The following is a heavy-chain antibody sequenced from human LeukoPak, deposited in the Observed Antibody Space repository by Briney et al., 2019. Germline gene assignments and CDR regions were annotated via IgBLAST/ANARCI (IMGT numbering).Heavy chain of an antibody. D-gene: IGHD3-22*01. CDR2: IYSGGST. V-gene: IGHV3-53*01. J-gene: IGHJ6*02. Sequence: GGSLRLSCAASGFTVSSNYMSWVRQAPGKGLEWVSVIYSGGSTYYADSVKGRFTISRHNSKNTLYLQMNSLRAEDTAVYYCANHDYDSSGYYYYYYYGMDVWGQGTTVTVSS. CDR3: ANHDYDSSGYYYYYYYGMDV. CDR1: GFTVSSNY.